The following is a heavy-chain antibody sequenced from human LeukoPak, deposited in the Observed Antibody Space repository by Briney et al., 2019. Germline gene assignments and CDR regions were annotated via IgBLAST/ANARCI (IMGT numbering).Heavy chain of an antibody. Sequence: GGSMILSCAASGFTVSSNYMSWVRQAPGKGLEWVSVIYSGGTTYYADSVKGRFSLSRDNSKNTLYLQMNSLRAEDTAVYYCARPLPSPVVIPFAYCGQGALVTVSS. J-gene: IGHJ4*02. CDR2: IYSGGTT. V-gene: IGHV3-66*04. CDR3: ARPLPSPVVIPFAY. D-gene: IGHD4-23*01. CDR1: GFTVSSNY.